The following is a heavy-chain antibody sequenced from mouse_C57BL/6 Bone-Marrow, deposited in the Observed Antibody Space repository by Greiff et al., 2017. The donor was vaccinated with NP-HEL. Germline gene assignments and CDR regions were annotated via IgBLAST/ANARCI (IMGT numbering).Heavy chain of an antibody. CDR3: AISRWLLSYAMDY. J-gene: IGHJ4*01. CDR1: DYTFTSYW. V-gene: IGHV1-74*01. Sequence: QVQLQQPGAELVKPGASVKVSCKASDYTFTSYWMHWVKQRPGQGLEWIGRIHPSDSDTNYNQKFKGKATLTVDKSSSTAYMQLSSLTSEDSAVYYCAISRWLLSYAMDYWGQGTSVTVSS. D-gene: IGHD2-3*01. CDR2: IHPSDSDT.